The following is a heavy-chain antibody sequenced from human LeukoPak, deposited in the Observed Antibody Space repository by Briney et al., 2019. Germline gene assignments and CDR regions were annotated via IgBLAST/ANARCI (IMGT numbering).Heavy chain of an antibody. CDR1: GGSFSGYY. CDR2: INHSGST. J-gene: IGHJ4*02. CDR3: ARERLPRTFDY. D-gene: IGHD5-12*01. Sequence: SETLSLTCAVYGGSFSGYYWSWIRQPPGKGLEWIGEINHSGSTNYSPSLKSRVTISVDTSKNQFSLKLSSVTAADTAVYYCARERLPRTFDYWGQGTLVTVSS. V-gene: IGHV4-34*01.